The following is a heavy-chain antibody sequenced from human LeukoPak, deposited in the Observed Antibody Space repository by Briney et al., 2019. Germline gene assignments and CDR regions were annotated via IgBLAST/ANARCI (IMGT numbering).Heavy chain of an antibody. CDR2: INHSGST. CDR1: GGSFSGYY. J-gene: IGHJ4*02. Sequence: SETLSLTCAVYGGSFSGYYWSWIRQPPGKGLEWIGEINHSGSTNYNPSLKSRVTISVDTSKNQFSLKLSSVTAADTAVYYCARARSSWAPVRSSGSPPGWVFDYWGQGTLVTVSS. V-gene: IGHV4-34*01. CDR3: ARARSSWAPVRSSGSPPGWVFDY. D-gene: IGHD3-22*01.